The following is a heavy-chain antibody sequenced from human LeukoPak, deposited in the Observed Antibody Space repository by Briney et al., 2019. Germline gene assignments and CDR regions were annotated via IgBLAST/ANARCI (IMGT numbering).Heavy chain of an antibody. CDR1: GYSISSGYY. J-gene: IGHJ6*03. Sequence: SETLSLTCTVSGYSISSGYYWGWIRQPPGKGLEWIGSIYHSGSTYYNPSLKSRVTISVDTSKNQFSLKLSSVTAADTAVYYCARGGSYYYYYMDVWGKETTVTVSS. CDR3: ARGGSYYYYYMDV. CDR2: IYHSGST. V-gene: IGHV4-38-2*02.